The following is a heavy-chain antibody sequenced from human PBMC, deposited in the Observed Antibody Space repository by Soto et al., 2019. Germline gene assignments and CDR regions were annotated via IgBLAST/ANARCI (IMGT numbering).Heavy chain of an antibody. Sequence: GGSLRLSCEASGFIFSGYWTRWARQAPGKGLEWVASIKEDGSQTYYVDSVKGRFTISRDNAKNSLYLQMNSLRAEDTAVYYCARKVVTYNYADYWGQGTLVTVSS. CDR3: ARKVVTYNYADY. V-gene: IGHV3-7*05. D-gene: IGHD3-16*01. CDR1: GFIFSGYW. CDR2: IKEDGSQT. J-gene: IGHJ4*02.